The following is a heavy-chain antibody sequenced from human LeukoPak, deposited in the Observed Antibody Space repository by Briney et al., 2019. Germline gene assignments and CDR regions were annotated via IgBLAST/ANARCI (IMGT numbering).Heavy chain of an antibody. CDR2: INPSGGST. V-gene: IGHV1-46*01. Sequence: ASVKVSCKASGYTFTSYYMHWVRQAPGQGLEWMGIINPSGGSTSYAQKFQGRVTMTRDTSTRTVYMELSSLRSEDTAVYYCARDSRGYYDSSGYQHYWGQGTLVTVSS. CDR3: ARDSRGYYDSSGYQHY. D-gene: IGHD3-22*01. J-gene: IGHJ4*02. CDR1: GYTFTSYY.